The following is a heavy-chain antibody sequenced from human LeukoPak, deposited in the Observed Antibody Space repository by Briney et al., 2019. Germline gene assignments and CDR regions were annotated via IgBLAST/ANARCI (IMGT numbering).Heavy chain of an antibody. CDR1: GSTFSSYS. V-gene: IGHV3-21*01. J-gene: IGHJ5*02. D-gene: IGHD1-7*01. Sequence: PGGSLRLSCAASGSTFSSYSMNWVRRAPGKGLEWVSSISSSSSYIYYADSVKGRFTISRDNAKNSLYLQMNSLRAEDTAVYYCARVTITGTTKWFDPWGQGTLVTVSS. CDR3: ARVTITGTTKWFDP. CDR2: ISSSSSYI.